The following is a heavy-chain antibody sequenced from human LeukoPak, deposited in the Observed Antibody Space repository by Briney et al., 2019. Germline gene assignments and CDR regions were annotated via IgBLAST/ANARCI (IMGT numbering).Heavy chain of an antibody. V-gene: IGHV3-48*03. CDR1: GFTFSSYE. D-gene: IGHD3-10*01. CDR3: AREGAYYGSDYDAFDI. Sequence: GGSLRLSCAASGFTFSSYELNWVRQAPGKGLEWVSYISDTGSTIYYADSVEGRFTISRDNAKNSLYLQMNSLRAEDTAVYYCAREGAYYGSDYDAFDIWGQGTMVSVSS. J-gene: IGHJ3*02. CDR2: ISDTGSTI.